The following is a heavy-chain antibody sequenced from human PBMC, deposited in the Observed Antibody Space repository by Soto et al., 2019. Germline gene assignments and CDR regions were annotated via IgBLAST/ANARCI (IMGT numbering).Heavy chain of an antibody. CDR2: INHSGST. D-gene: IGHD6-19*01. J-gene: IGHJ5*02. V-gene: IGHV4-4*02. CDR3: ADSSGWYRVDG. Sequence: QVQLQESGPGLVKPSGTLSLTCAVSGSSISSGYWWGWVRQPPGKAPEWIGDINHSGSTNYNPSLRSRVTISVDKSNNHFSLNLKSVTAADTALYYCADSSGWYRVDGWGQGTLVTVSS. CDR1: GSSISSGYW.